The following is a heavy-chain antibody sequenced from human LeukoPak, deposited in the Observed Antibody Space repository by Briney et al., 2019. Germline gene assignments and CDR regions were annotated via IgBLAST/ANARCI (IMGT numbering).Heavy chain of an antibody. CDR1: GYTFTSYD. CDR2: INPNSGGT. D-gene: IGHD1-26*01. J-gene: IGHJ4*02. V-gene: IGHV1-2*02. CDR3: ATMGATNFDH. Sequence: ASVKVSCKASGYTFTSYDISWVRQAPGQGLEWLGWINPNSGGTHYAQKFQDRVIMTRDTSIRTAYMEVSRLGSDDTAEYYCATMGATNFDHWGQGTLVTVSS.